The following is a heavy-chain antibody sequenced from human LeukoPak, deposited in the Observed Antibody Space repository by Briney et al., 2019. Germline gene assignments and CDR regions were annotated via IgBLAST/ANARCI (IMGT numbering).Heavy chain of an antibody. V-gene: IGHV1-69*05. J-gene: IGHJ4*02. Sequence: ASVKVSCKASGGTFSSYAINWVRQAPGQGLEWMGRIIPIFGTTNYAQKFQGRVTITTDESTSTAYMELSSLRSEDTAVYYCARLADYFDYWGQGTLVTVSS. CDR1: GGTFSSYA. CDR2: IIPIFGTT. CDR3: ARLADYFDY.